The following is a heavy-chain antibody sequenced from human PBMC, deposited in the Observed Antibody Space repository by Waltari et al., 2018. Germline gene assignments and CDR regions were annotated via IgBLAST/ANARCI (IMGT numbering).Heavy chain of an antibody. CDR2: IYYSVSP. Sequence: QVQLQESGPGLVKPSETLSLTCTVSGGSISSYYWSWIRQPPGKGLEWIVYIYYSVSPNYNPSRNSRVTSSVDTSKNQFSLKLGSLPAADTAVYYCARAQLSSGRRFDPWGQGTLVTVSS. V-gene: IGHV4-59*01. CDR3: ARAQLSSGRRFDP. J-gene: IGHJ5*02. CDR1: GGSISSYY. D-gene: IGHD1-1*01.